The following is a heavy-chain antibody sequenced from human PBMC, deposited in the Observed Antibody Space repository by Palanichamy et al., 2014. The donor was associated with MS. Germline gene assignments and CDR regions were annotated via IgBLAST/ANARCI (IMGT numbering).Heavy chain of an antibody. CDR2: INAGNGNT. CDR3: ATEIDRNYDSSGYYNPPGV. D-gene: IGHD3-22*01. Sequence: QVQLVQSGAEVKKPGASVKGSCKASGYTFTSYAMHWVRQAPGQRLEWMGWINAGNGNTKYSQKFQGRVTITRDTSASTAYMELSSLRSEDTAVYYCATEIDRNYDSSGYYNPPGVWGKGTTVTVSS. CDR1: GYTFTSYA. V-gene: IGHV1-3*01. J-gene: IGHJ6*04.